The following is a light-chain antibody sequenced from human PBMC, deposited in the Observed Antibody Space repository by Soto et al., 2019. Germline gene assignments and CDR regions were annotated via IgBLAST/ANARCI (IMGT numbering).Light chain of an antibody. CDR3: QQYVSWT. Sequence: EIVLTQSPGTLSVSPGERATLSCRASQTISSNYLAWYQQKPGQAPSLLIYGTSSRATGIPDRFSGSGSGTDFTLPMSRLEPEDSAIYYCQQYVSWTFGQGTKVEIK. CDR1: QTISSNY. CDR2: GTS. V-gene: IGKV3-20*01. J-gene: IGKJ1*01.